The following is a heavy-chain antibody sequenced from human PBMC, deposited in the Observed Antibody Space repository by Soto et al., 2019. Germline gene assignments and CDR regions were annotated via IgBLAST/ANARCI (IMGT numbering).Heavy chain of an antibody. CDR2: IDPSGGVT. V-gene: IGHV1-46*03. D-gene: IGHD4-4*01. CDR3: ASRLRTTVLDYYYYYGMDV. CDR1: GYTFTKFH. Sequence: ASVKVSCKASGYTFTKFHIHWVRQAPGQGLEWMGMIDPSGGVTRDAQRFQGRITMTSDTSTSSAYMELSGLTSEDTAVYYCASRLRTTVLDYYYYYGMDVWGQGTKVTVSS. J-gene: IGHJ6*02.